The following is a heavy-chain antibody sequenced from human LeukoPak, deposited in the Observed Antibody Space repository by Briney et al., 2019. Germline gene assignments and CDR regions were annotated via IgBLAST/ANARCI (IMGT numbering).Heavy chain of an antibody. CDR2: IYYSGST. J-gene: IGHJ4*02. D-gene: IGHD6-19*01. Sequence: PSETLSLTCTVSGGSISSYYWSWIRQPPGKGLEWIGYIYYSGSTNYNPSLKSRVTISVDTSKNQFSLKLSPVTAADTAVYYCARSESGWPFDYWGQGTLVTVSS. CDR3: ARSESGWPFDY. CDR1: GGSISSYY. V-gene: IGHV4-59*01.